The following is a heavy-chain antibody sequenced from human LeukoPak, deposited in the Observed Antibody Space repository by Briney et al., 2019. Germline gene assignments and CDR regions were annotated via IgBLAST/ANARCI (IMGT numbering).Heavy chain of an antibody. V-gene: IGHV3-23*01. D-gene: IGHD1-26*01. J-gene: IGHJ4*02. Sequence: GGSLRLSCAASGFTFSSYGMSWVRQAPGKGLEWVAAISGRGGSTYYADSVEGRFTISRDSSKNTLYLQMNSLRAEDTAVYYCAKSGRRWELLRNYFDYWGQGTLVTVSS. CDR1: GFTFSSYG. CDR3: AKSGRRWELLRNYFDY. CDR2: ISGRGGST.